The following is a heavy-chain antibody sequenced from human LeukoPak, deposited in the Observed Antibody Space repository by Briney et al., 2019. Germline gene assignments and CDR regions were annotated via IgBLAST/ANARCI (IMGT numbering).Heavy chain of an antibody. J-gene: IGHJ4*02. CDR3: ARQEYSGSYYVY. CDR1: GYSFSNYW. CDR2: IDPSDSYT. V-gene: IGHV5-10-1*01. D-gene: IGHD1-26*01. Sequence: GESLKISCKGSGYSFSNYWISWVRQMPGKGLEWMGRIDPSDSYTNYSPSFQGHVTISADKSISTAYLQWYSLKASDTAIYYCARQEYSGSYYVYWGQGTLVTVSS.